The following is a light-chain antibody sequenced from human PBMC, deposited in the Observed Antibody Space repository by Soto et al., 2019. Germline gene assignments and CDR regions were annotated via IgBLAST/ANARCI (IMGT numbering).Light chain of an antibody. CDR2: GNR. CDR3: QAYDYSLTAFV. CDR1: SSNIGAPYD. J-gene: IGLJ3*02. Sequence: QAVVTQPPSVSGAPGQGVTISCTGSSSNIGAPYDVHWYQQLPGAAPKLVIFGNRNRPSGVPERFSGSKSGTSASLAITGLQAEDEADYYCQAYDYSLTAFVFGGGTKVTVL. V-gene: IGLV1-40*01.